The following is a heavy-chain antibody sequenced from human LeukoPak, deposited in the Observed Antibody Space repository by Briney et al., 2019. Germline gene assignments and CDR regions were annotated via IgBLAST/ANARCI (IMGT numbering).Heavy chain of an antibody. CDR3: ARVSGRSGPFEY. D-gene: IGHD3-3*01. CDR2: IDPDGGGT. J-gene: IGHJ4*02. Sequence: ASVKVSCKASGYTFTDYYMHWVRQAPGQGLEWMGWIDPDGGGTNYAQMFQGRVTMPRDTSISTAYMELSSLRSADTAIYYCARVSGRSGPFEYWGQGTLVTVSS. CDR1: GYTFTDYY. V-gene: IGHV1-2*02.